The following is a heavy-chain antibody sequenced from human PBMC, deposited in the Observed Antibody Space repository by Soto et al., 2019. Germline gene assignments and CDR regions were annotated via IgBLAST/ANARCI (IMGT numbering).Heavy chain of an antibody. J-gene: IGHJ6*02. D-gene: IGHD3-3*01. CDR3: ARDKVNIGVDGTHYFYGMDV. V-gene: IGHV4-59*01. Sequence: QVQLQESGPGLVKPSETLSLTCTVSGGSISSYYWSWIRQPPGKGLEWIGYIYYSGSTKYNPSLKGRVTISVDTSKNQFSLKLSSVTAADTAVYYCARDKVNIGVDGTHYFYGMDVWGQGTTVTVSS. CDR2: IYYSGST. CDR1: GGSISSYY.